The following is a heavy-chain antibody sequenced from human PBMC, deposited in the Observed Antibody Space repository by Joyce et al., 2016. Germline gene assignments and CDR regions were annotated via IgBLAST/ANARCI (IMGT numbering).Heavy chain of an antibody. D-gene: IGHD2/OR15-2a*01. CDR2: IYHNGKT. CDR3: ARDPQNFGF. Sequence: VQLQESGPGLVKPSETLSLTCDVSGDSISSGYFYGWVRQAPGNGLEWFANIYHNGKTDYNASLKSRVTISVDTSKNQLSLKLSSVTAADTAVYYCARDPQNFGFWGQGTLVIVSS. CDR1: GDSISSGYF. J-gene: IGHJ4*02. V-gene: IGHV4-38-2*02.